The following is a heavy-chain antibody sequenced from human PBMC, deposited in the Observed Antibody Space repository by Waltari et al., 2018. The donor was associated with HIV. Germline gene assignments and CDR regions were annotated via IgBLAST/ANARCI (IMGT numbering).Heavy chain of an antibody. CDR2: INSNRGDT. J-gene: IGHJ5*02. CDR1: GYTFPAYY. Sequence: QVQLVQSGAEVKKPGASVKVSCKASGYTFPAYYIHWVRQAPGQGLEWIGRINSNRGDTNYAQKFQGRVTMTRDTSISTASMELSRLTSDDTAVYYCTRAANVVGPTATPWFDPWGQGTLVTVSS. D-gene: IGHD2-15*01. V-gene: IGHV1-2*06. CDR3: TRAANVVGPTATPWFDP.